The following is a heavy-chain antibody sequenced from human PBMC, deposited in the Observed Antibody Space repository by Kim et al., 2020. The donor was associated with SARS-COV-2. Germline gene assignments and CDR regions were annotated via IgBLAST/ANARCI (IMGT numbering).Heavy chain of an antibody. V-gene: IGHV3-23*01. Sequence: GGSLRLSCVASGFTLSDYAMSWVRQAPGKGLEWVSAIRKSWTPTYYADSVKGRFTVSRDNSKNTLYLEMSSLRAEDTAVYHCAKGSGDTGYFFDSWGQGTLVTVSS. CDR2: IRKSWTPT. CDR3: AKGSGDTGYFFDS. J-gene: IGHJ4*02. D-gene: IGHD2-21*01. CDR1: GFTLSDYA.